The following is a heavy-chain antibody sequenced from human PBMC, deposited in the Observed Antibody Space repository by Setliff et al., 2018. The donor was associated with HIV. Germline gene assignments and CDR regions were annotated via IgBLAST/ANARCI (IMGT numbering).Heavy chain of an antibody. CDR3: ARDTSLYDSSAFDV. CDR2: IKSKTDGGTT. V-gene: IGHV3-15*01. J-gene: IGHJ3*01. CDR1: GFTFNDAW. D-gene: IGHD3-22*01. Sequence: GGSLRLSCATSGFTFNDAWMNWVRQAPGKGLEWVGGIKSKTDGGTTDYAAPVKGRFTISRDDSKNSLYLQMNSLKTEDTAVYYCARDTSLYDSSAFDVWGPGTMVTVSS.